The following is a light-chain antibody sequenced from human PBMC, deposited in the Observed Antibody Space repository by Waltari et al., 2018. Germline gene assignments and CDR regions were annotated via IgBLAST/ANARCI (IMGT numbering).Light chain of an antibody. CDR1: QRQTKRY. Sequence: EVVLTQSPDTLSLSPGERATLSCRASQRQTKRYIAWYQQKPGQAPRILIYGASSRAAGIPSRFSDSGSGTDFTLTIRRLEPEDFAVYYCQQYGSSILYTFGQGTKLEIK. V-gene: IGKV3-20*01. CDR2: GAS. J-gene: IGKJ2*01. CDR3: QQYGSSILYT.